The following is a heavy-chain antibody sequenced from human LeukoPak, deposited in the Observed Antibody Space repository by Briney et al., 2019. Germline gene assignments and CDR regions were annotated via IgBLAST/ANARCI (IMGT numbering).Heavy chain of an antibody. CDR3: ARDQALSGSYGDY. Sequence: GRSLRLSCAASGFTFSSYAMHWVRQAPGKGLEWVAVISYDGSNKYYADSVKGRFTISRDNSKNTLYLQMNSLRSDDTAVYYCARDQALSGSYGDYWGQGTLVTVSS. V-gene: IGHV3-30*04. CDR1: GFTFSSYA. J-gene: IGHJ4*02. CDR2: ISYDGSNK. D-gene: IGHD1-26*01.